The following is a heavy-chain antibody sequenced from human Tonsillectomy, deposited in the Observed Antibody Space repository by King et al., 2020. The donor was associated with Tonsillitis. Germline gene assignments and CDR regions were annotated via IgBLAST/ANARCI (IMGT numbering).Heavy chain of an antibody. D-gene: IGHD6-19*01. CDR2: ITADGGGT. J-gene: IGHJ4*02. CDR3: ARDRGHGSGWPLFDS. Sequence: VQLVESGGGLEQPGGSLRLSCAASGFTFSSHAMNWVHQAPGKGLEWVSTITADGGGTFYADSVKGRITISRDNSKNTLYLQMNSLRAEDTALYYCARDRGHGSGWPLFDSWGQGTLVTVSS. CDR1: GFTFSSHA. V-gene: IGHV3-23*04.